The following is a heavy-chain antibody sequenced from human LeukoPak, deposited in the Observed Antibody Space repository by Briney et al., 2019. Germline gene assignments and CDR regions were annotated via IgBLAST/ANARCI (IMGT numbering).Heavy chain of an antibody. CDR3: ARGRTVVRYYYYMDV. J-gene: IGHJ6*03. D-gene: IGHD2-2*01. V-gene: IGHV4-34*01. CDR2: INHSGST. Sequence: SETLSLTCAVYGGSFSGYYWSWIRQPPGKGLEWIGEINHSGSTNYNPSLKSRVTISVDTSKNQFSLKLSSVTAADTAVYYCARGRTVVRYYYYMDVWGKGTTVTISS. CDR1: GGSFSGYY.